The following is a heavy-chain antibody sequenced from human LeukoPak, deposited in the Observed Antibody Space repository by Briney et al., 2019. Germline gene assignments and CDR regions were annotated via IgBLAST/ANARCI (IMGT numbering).Heavy chain of an antibody. D-gene: IGHD2-2*01. V-gene: IGHV1-18*04. CDR1: GYTFTSYG. CDR3: ARGGLYCSSTSCYGIEY. J-gene: IGHJ4*02. CDR2: ISAYNGNT. Sequence: ASVKVSCKAAGYTFTSYGISWVRQAPGQGLEWMGWISAYNGNTNYAQKLQGRVTMTTDTSTSTVYTELRSLRSDDTAVYYCARGGLYCSSTSCYGIEYWGQGTLVTVSS.